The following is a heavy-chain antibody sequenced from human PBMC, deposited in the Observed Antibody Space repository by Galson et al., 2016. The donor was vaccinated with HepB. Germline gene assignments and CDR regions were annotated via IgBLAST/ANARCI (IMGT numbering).Heavy chain of an antibody. V-gene: IGHV3-13*01. J-gene: IGHJ4*02. D-gene: IGHD6-13*01. CDR1: GFTFSTYG. Sequence: SLRLSCAASGFTFSTYGMHWVRQATGKGLECVSAIGAAGDTYYLASVKGRFTISRGNANNSLYLQMNSLRAGDTAVYYCARDGGHSGDLDHWGQGTLVTVSS. CDR2: IGAAGDT. CDR3: ARDGGHSGDLDH.